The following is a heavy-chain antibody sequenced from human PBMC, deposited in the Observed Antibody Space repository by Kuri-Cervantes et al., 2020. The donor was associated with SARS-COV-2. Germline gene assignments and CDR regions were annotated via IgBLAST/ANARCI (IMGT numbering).Heavy chain of an antibody. CDR1: GGSISSSSYY. D-gene: IGHD2-21*01. J-gene: IGHJ5*02. Sequence: SETLSLTCTVSGGSISSSSYYWGWIRQPPGKGLEWIGSIYYSGSTYYNPSLKSRVTIPVDTSKNQFSLKLSSVTAADTAVYYCARQGVVIAIKGWFDPWGQGTLVTVSS. V-gene: IGHV4-39*01. CDR2: IYYSGST. CDR3: ARQGVVIAIKGWFDP.